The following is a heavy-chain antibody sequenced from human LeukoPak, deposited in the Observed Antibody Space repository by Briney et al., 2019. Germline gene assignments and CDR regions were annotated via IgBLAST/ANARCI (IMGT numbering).Heavy chain of an antibody. D-gene: IGHD3-10*01. CDR3: ARSEGFTMVRGVIYRSYFDY. CDR2: ISYDGSNK. Sequence: GGSLRLSCTASGFTFTNYAVHWVRQAPGKGLEWVALISYDGSNKYYADSVKGRFTISRDNSKNTLYLQMNSLRAEDTAVYYCARSEGFTMVRGVIYRSYFDYWGQGTLVTVSS. V-gene: IGHV3-30*04. CDR1: GFTFTNYA. J-gene: IGHJ4*02.